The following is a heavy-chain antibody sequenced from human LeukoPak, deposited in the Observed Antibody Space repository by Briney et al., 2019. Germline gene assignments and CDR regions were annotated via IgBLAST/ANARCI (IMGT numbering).Heavy chain of an antibody. Sequence: PGGSLRLSCAASGFTFSSYAMHWVRQAPGKGLEWVAVISYDGSNKYYADSVKGRFTISRDNSKNTLYLQMNSLRAEDTAVYYCARDRSSSWYPLDYWGQGTLVTVSS. CDR1: GFTFSSYA. D-gene: IGHD6-13*01. V-gene: IGHV3-30*04. CDR3: ARDRSSSWYPLDY. J-gene: IGHJ4*02. CDR2: ISYDGSNK.